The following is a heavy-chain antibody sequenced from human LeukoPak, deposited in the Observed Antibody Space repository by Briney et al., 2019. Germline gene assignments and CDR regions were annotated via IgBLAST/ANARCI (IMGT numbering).Heavy chain of an antibody. J-gene: IGHJ6*03. V-gene: IGHV3-30*02. D-gene: IGHD2-2*01. Sequence: GGSLRLSCAASGFTFSSYGMHWVRQAPGKGLEWVAFIRYDGSNKYYADSVKGRFTISRDNSKNTLYLQMNSLRAEDTAVYYCAKARYYSSTSCPTRSYYYYYMDVWGKGTTVTVSS. CDR2: IRYDGSNK. CDR3: AKARYYSSTSCPTRSYYYYYMDV. CDR1: GFTFSSYG.